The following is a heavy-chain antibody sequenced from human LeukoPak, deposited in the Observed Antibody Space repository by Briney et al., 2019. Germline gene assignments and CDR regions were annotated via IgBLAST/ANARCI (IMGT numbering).Heavy chain of an antibody. CDR2: IYHSGCT. J-gene: IGHJ4*02. Sequence: SETLSLTCAVSGYSIRSGDYWGWIRQSPGKGLEWIGSIYHSGCTHYNPSLKSRVTISADTSKNQFSLMLSSVTAADTAVYYCARNRSLTTTPGFDHWGQGTLVTVSS. CDR1: GYSIRSGDY. D-gene: IGHD4-11*01. CDR3: ARNRSLTTTPGFDH. V-gene: IGHV4-38-2*01.